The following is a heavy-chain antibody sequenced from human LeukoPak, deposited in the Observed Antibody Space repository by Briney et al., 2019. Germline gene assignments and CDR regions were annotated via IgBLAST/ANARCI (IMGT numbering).Heavy chain of an antibody. CDR2: ISGSGGST. J-gene: IGHJ5*02. CDR1: GFTFSSYA. D-gene: IGHD6-19*01. Sequence: GGSLRLSCAASGFTFSSYAMSWVRQAPGKGLEWVSAISGSGGSTYYADSVKGRFTISRDSSKNTLYLQMNSLRAEDTAVYYCAKDPIAVAGGGWFDPWGQGTLVTVSS. V-gene: IGHV3-23*01. CDR3: AKDPIAVAGGGWFDP.